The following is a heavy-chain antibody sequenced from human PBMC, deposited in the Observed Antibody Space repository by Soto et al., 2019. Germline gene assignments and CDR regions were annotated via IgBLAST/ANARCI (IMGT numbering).Heavy chain of an antibody. Sequence: SETLSLTCTVSGGSISSYYWSWIRQPPGKGLEWIGYIYYSGSTNYNPSLKSRVTISVDTSKNQFSLKLSSVTAADTAVYYCARVYYDSSGYYYVDYWGQGTLVTVSS. CDR1: GGSISSYY. V-gene: IGHV4-59*01. J-gene: IGHJ4*02. D-gene: IGHD3-22*01. CDR3: ARVYYDSSGYYYVDY. CDR2: IYYSGST.